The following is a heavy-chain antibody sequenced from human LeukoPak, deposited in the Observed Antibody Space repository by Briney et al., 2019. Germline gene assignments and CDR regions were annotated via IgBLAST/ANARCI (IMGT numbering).Heavy chain of an antibody. CDR2: ISYSGST. CDR1: GGSISPYY. Sequence: SETQSLTCTVSGGSISPYYWNWIRQSPGKRLEWIGYISYSGSTDYNPSLKSRVTLSVDTSRNQLSLRLSSVTAADTAVYYCARPASDSGSDAFDIWGQGAKVTVSS. CDR3: ARPASDSGSDAFDI. D-gene: IGHD4-17*01. V-gene: IGHV4-59*08. J-gene: IGHJ3*02.